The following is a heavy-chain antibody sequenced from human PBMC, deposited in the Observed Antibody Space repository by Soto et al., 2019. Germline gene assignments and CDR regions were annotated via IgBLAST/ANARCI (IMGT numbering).Heavy chain of an antibody. Sequence: PGGSLRLSCAASGFTFSSYWMSWVRQAPGKGLEWVANIKQNGSKKYYADSVKGRFTISRDNAKNTLYLQMNSLRAEDTAVYYCAKDRDWNVRYFDYWGQGTLVTVSS. CDR2: IKQNGSKK. CDR3: AKDRDWNVRYFDY. J-gene: IGHJ4*02. V-gene: IGHV3-7*03. CDR1: GFTFSSYW. D-gene: IGHD1-1*01.